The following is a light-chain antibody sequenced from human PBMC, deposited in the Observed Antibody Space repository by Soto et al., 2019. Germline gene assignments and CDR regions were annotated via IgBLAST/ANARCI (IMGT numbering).Light chain of an antibody. CDR2: DAS. CDR1: QDIRDS. J-gene: IGKJ1*01. Sequence: DIQMTQSPSTLSASVGDRVTITCRASQDIRDSLAWYQQRPGKAPNLLIYDASSLGSGVPSRFSGSGSGTPFTLTISCLEPDDFATYYCQHYGSYSLWTFGQGTRVGIK. V-gene: IGKV1-5*01. CDR3: QHYGSYSLWT.